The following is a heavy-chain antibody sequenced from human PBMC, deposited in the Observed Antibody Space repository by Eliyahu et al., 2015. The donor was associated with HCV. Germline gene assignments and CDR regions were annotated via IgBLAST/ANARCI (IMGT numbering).Heavy chain of an antibody. CDR3: ARDHD. Sequence: QVQLQESGPGLVKPSETLSLTCNVSGASVSSGNTYWSWIRQPPGKGLEWIGYMYNSGSTNYNPSLKSRVTISVDTFKNQFSLRLDSVTAADTAIYYCARDHDWGQGTLVTVSA. CDR1: GASVSSGNTY. CDR2: MYNSGST. J-gene: IGHJ4*02. V-gene: IGHV4-61*01.